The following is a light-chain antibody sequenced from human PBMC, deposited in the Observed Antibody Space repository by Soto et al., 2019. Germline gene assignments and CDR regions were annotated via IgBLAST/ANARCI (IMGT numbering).Light chain of an antibody. V-gene: IGLV2-11*01. CDR2: DVS. J-gene: IGLJ1*01. CDR1: SSDVGGYNY. Sequence: QSALTQPRSVSGSPGQSVTISCTGTSSDVGGYNYVSWYQQYSGKAPKVMIYDVSKRPSGVPDRFSGSKSGNTASLTISGRQAEDEADYYCCSYAASNTFVFGTGTKVTVL. CDR3: CSYAASNTFV.